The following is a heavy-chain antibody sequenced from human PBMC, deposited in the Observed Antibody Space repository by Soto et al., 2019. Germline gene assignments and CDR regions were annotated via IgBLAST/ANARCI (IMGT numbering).Heavy chain of an antibody. CDR2: IYYSGST. D-gene: IGHD3-10*01. V-gene: IGHV4-30-4*01. CDR1: GGSISSGDYY. J-gene: IGHJ6*02. CDR3: ARAYYYGSGSYRAMNYYYGMDV. Sequence: SETLSLTCTVSGGSISSGDYYWSWIRQPPGKGLEWIGYIYYSGSTYYNPSLKSRATISVDTSKNQFSLKLSSVTAADTAVYYCARAYYYGSGSYRAMNYYYGMDVWGQGTTVTVSS.